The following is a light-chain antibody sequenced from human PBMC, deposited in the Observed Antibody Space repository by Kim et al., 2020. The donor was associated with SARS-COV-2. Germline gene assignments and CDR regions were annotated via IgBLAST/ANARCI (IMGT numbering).Light chain of an antibody. CDR1: SSDVGAYNY. CDR2: EVS. J-gene: IGLJ1*01. CDR3: SSYAGSNNLGV. Sequence: QSVTISCTGTSSDVGAYNYVSWYQQHPGKAPKLMIYEVSKRPSGVPDRFSGSKSGNTASLTVSGLQAEDEADYYCSSYAGSNNLGVFGTGTKVTVL. V-gene: IGLV2-8*01.